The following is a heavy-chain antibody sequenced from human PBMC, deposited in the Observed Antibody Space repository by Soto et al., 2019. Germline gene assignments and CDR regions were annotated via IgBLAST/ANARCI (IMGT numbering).Heavy chain of an antibody. CDR2: ISSSGSTI. Sequence: GGSLRLSCAASGFTFSDYYMSWIRQAPGKGLEWVSYISSSGSTIYYADSVKGRFTISRDNAKNSLYLQMNSLRAEDTAVYYCAGHPEESYCSGGSCYANYWGQGTLVTVSS. CDR3: AGHPEESYCSGGSCYANY. D-gene: IGHD2-15*01. J-gene: IGHJ4*02. V-gene: IGHV3-11*01. CDR1: GFTFSDYY.